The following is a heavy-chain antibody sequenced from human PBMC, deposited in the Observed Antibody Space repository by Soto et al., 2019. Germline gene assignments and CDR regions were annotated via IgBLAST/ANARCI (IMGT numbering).Heavy chain of an antibody. CDR3: PRDMGFGLSDF. CDR2: INAGNGNT. J-gene: IGHJ4*02. V-gene: IGHV1-3*01. D-gene: IGHD3-10*01. Sequence: QVQLVQSGAEVKKPGASVKVSCKASGYTFTSYAMHWVRQAPGQRLEWMGWINAGNGNTKYSQKFQGRVTITRYTSASTAYMALSTLRSEDTAVYYSPRDMGFGLSDFWGQETLVTVSS. CDR1: GYTFTSYA.